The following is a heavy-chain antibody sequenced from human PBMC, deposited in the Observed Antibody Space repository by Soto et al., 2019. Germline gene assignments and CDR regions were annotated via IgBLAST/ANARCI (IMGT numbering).Heavy chain of an antibody. CDR3: ARLGFYYQSLDP. CDR1: GGSMSPNY. V-gene: IGHV4-59*08. Sequence: PSETLSLTCTVSGGSMSPNYWSWFRQPPGRGLEWVGYIYYAGSTSYNPSLKSRVTISLETSKSQFSLRLSSVTAADTAAYFCARLGFYYQSLDPWGPRTLVT. CDR2: IYYAGST. J-gene: IGHJ5*02. D-gene: IGHD3-22*01.